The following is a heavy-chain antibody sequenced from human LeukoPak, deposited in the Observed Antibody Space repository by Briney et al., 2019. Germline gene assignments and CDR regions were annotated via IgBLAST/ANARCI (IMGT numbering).Heavy chain of an antibody. J-gene: IGHJ6*02. CDR1: GFTFSSYG. D-gene: IGHD4-17*01. CDR2: IRYDGSNK. V-gene: IGHV3-30*02. Sequence: PGGSLRLSCAASGFTFSSYGMHWVRQAPGKGLEWVAFIRYDGSNKYYADSVKGQFTISRDNSKNTLYLQMNSLRAEDTAVYYCAKVPTTVTFYYYYYGMDVWGQGTTVTVSS. CDR3: AKVPTTVTFYYYYYGMDV.